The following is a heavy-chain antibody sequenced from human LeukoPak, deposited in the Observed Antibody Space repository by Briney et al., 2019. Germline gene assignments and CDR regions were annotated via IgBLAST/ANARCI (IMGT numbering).Heavy chain of an antibody. CDR2: INASGGST. CDR1: GYTFTSYY. D-gene: IGHD3/OR15-3a*01. Sequence: ASVKVSCXASGYTFTSYYMHWVPQAPGQGLEWMGIINASGGSTSYAQKFQRRVTMTRDTSTSTVYMELSSLRSEDTAVYYCARDSWTGDASWGQGTLVTVSS. V-gene: IGHV1-46*01. J-gene: IGHJ4*02. CDR3: ARDSWTGDAS.